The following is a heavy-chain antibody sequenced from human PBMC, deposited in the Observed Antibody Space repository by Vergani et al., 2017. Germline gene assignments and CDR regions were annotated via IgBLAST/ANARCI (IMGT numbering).Heavy chain of an antibody. Sequence: QVQLVQSGAAVKKPGASVKVSCKASGYTFTSDDINWMRQAPGQGLEWIGWINPNGDATHYAQNFRGRVTLTRDTSSTTAYMDLASLTSDDTAIYYCARDHQGPTTLDYWGQGSLVTVSS. CDR2: INPNGDAT. J-gene: IGHJ4*02. D-gene: IGHD1-26*01. CDR3: ARDHQGPTTLDY. V-gene: IGHV1-2*02. CDR1: GYTFTSDD.